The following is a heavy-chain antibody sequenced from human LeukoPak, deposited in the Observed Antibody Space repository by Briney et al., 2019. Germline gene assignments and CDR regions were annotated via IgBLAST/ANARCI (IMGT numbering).Heavy chain of an antibody. CDR3: ASEDYDILTGYFNWFDP. D-gene: IGHD3-9*01. Sequence: SETLSLTCTVSGGSISSGSYYWGWIRQPAGKGLEWIGRIYTSGSTNYNPSLKSRVTISVDTSKNQFSLKLSSVTAADTAVYYCASEDYDILTGYFNWFDPWGQGTLVTVSS. J-gene: IGHJ5*02. V-gene: IGHV4-61*02. CDR1: GGSISSGSYY. CDR2: IYTSGST.